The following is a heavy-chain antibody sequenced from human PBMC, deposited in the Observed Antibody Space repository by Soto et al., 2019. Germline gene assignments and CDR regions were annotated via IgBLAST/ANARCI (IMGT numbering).Heavy chain of an antibody. CDR1: GYTFTSYD. CDR3: ARTAGFHYYYYMDV. Sequence: DSVKVSCKASGYTFTSYDINWVRQATGQGLEWMGWMNPNSGNTGYAQKFQGRVTMTRNTSISTAYMELSSLRSEDTAVYYCARTAGFHYYYYMDVWGKGTTVTVSS. CDR2: MNPNSGNT. V-gene: IGHV1-8*01. D-gene: IGHD6-19*01. J-gene: IGHJ6*03.